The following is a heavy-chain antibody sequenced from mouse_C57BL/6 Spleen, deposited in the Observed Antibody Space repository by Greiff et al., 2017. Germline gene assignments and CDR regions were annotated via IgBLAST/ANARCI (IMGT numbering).Heavy chain of an antibody. D-gene: IGHD4-1*01. J-gene: IGHJ4*01. V-gene: IGHV3-6*01. CDR1: GYSITSGYY. CDR3: AREDTGTFMDY. CDR2: ISYDGSN. Sequence: EVQLVESGPGLVKPSQSLSLTCSVTGYSITSGYYWNWIRQFPGNKLEWMGYISYDGSNNYNPSLKNRISITRDTSKNQFFLKLNSVTTEDTATYYCAREDTGTFMDYWGQGTSVTVSS.